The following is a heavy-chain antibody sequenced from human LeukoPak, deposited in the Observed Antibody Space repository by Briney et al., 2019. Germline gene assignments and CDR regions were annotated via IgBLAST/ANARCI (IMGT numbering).Heavy chain of an antibody. V-gene: IGHV1-46*01. Sequence: GASVKVSCKASGYTFTSYYMHCVRQAPGQGLEWMGIINPSGGSTSYAQKFQGRVTMTRDTSTSTVYMELSSLRSEDTAVYYCARDAPRGYALDYWGQGTLVTVSS. CDR3: ARDAPRGYALDY. CDR2: INPSGGST. CDR1: GYTFTSYY. D-gene: IGHD5-18*01. J-gene: IGHJ4*02.